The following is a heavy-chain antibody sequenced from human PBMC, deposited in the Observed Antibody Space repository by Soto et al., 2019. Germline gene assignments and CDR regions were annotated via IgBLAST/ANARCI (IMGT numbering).Heavy chain of an antibody. CDR3: ARRYSSGFDY. CDR2: IYYSGST. Sequence: SQTLSLTCTVSGGSISSYYWSWIRQPPGKGLEWIGYIYYSGSTNYNPSLKCRVTISVDTSKNQFSLKLSSVTAADTAVYYCARRYSSGFDYWGQGTLVTVSS. CDR1: GGSISSYY. J-gene: IGHJ4*02. D-gene: IGHD6-19*01. V-gene: IGHV4-59*01.